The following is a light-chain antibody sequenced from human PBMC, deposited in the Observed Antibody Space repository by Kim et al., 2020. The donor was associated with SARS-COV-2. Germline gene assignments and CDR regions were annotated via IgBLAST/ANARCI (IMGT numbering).Light chain of an antibody. V-gene: IGLV3-21*04. CDR2: YDS. CDR3: QVWDSSSDLWV. Sequence: SYELTQPPSVSVAPGKTARITCGGNNIGSKSVHWYQQKPGQAPVLVIYYDSDRPSGIPERFSGSNSGNTATLTISRVEAGDEADYYYQVWDSSSDLWVFGGGTQLTVL. CDR1: NIGSKS. J-gene: IGLJ3*02.